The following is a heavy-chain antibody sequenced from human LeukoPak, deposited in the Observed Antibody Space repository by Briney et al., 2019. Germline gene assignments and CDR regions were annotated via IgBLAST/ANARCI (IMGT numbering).Heavy chain of an antibody. V-gene: IGHV3-23*01. CDR1: GFTFSSYA. Sequence: GGSLRLSCAASGFTFSSYAMNWVRQAPGKGLEWVSGISGSGGSTYYADSVKGRFTISRDNSKNTLYLQMNSLRAEDTAVYYCAKDRLDSSGGRYFDYWGQGTLVSVST. CDR3: AKDRLDSSGGRYFDY. J-gene: IGHJ4*02. CDR2: ISGSGGST. D-gene: IGHD3-16*01.